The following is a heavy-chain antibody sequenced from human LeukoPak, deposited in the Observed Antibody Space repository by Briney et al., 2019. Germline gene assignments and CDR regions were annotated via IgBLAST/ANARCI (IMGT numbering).Heavy chain of an antibody. CDR1: GFTFSSYE. D-gene: IGHD3-22*01. CDR2: ISSSGSTI. J-gene: IGHJ3*02. Sequence: GGSLRLSCAASGFTFSSYEMNWVCQAPGKGLEWVSYISSSGSTIYYADSVKGRFTISRDNAKNSLYLQMNSLRAEDTAVYYCARTGGYYHTVAFDIWGQGTMVTVSS. V-gene: IGHV3-48*03. CDR3: ARTGGYYHTVAFDI.